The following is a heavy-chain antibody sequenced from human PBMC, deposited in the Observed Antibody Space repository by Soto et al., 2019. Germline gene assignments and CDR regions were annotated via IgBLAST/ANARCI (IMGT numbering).Heavy chain of an antibody. CDR2: MNPNSGNT. Sequence: ASVKVSCKASGYPFTRYDVNWARQATGQELEWMGWMNPNSGNTGYAQKFQGRVTMTRNTSISTAYMELSSLRSEDTAVYYCASVCYSGSAPSHFDNCGQEAVVTVSS. CDR1: GYPFTRYD. D-gene: IGHD6-6*01. J-gene: IGHJ4*02. CDR3: ASVCYSGSAPSHFDN. V-gene: IGHV1-8*01.